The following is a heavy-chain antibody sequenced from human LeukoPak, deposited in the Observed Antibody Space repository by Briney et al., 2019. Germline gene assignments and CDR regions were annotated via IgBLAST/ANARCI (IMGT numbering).Heavy chain of an antibody. J-gene: IGHJ4*02. D-gene: IGHD3-10*01. V-gene: IGHV4-59*12. CDR2: IYYSGST. CDR1: GGSISSYY. Sequence: PSETLSLTCTVSGGSISSYYWSWIRQSPGTGLEWIGYIYYSGSTYYNPSLKSRVTISVDTSKNQFSLKLSSVTAADTAVYYCARDREVRGVIIGYWGQGTLVTVSS. CDR3: ARDREVRGVIIGY.